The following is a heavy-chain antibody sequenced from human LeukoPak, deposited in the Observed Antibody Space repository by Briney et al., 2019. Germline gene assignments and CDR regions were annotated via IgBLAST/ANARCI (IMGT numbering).Heavy chain of an antibody. CDR1: GFTFSSYA. CDR3: ARAGSIRFDY. CDR2: ISGSGA. J-gene: IGHJ4*02. D-gene: IGHD1-26*01. Sequence: GGSLRLFCAASGFTFSSYAMSWVRQAPGKGLEWVSGISGSGAYYADSVKGRFTISRDNSKNTLYLQMNSLRAEDTAVYYCARAGSIRFDYWGQGTLVTVSS. V-gene: IGHV3-23*01.